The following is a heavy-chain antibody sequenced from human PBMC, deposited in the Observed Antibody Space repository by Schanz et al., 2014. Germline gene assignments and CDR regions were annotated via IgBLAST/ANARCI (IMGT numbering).Heavy chain of an antibody. CDR2: ISHDGNNK. D-gene: IGHD2-15*01. Sequence: QVQLVESGGGVVQPGRSLRLSCAASGFTFGSYPIHWVRQAPGKGLEWVAVISHDGNNKYYGDSVKGRFTISRDNSKNPFYLIMNRLRVEDAAAYYCTRVVAAAPQGCNYWGRGTLVTVSS. CDR3: TRVVAAAPQGCNY. V-gene: IGHV3-30*04. J-gene: IGHJ4*02. CDR1: GFTFGSYP.